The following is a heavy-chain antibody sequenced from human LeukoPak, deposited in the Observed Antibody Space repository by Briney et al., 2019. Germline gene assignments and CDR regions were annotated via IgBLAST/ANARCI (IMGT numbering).Heavy chain of an antibody. V-gene: IGHV3-21*01. CDR1: GFSLSIYD. J-gene: IGHJ5*02. CDR2: TGLSSSYI. Sequence: GGSLRLSCAASGFSLSIYDMVWVRQAPGKGLEWIASTGLSSSYIGYADSVKGRSTISRDNGENSVYLQMNSLRAEDTAVYFCARERSYCSGATCSLDLWGQGTLVTVSS. CDR3: ARERSYCSGATCSLDL. D-gene: IGHD2-15*01.